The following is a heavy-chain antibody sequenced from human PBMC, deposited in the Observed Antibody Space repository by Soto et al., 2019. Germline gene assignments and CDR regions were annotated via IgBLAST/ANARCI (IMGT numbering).Heavy chain of an antibody. J-gene: IGHJ4*02. D-gene: IGHD2-15*01. Sequence: SETLSLTCAFYGGSFSGYYWSWIRQPPGKGLEWIGEINHSGSTNYNPSLKSRVTISVDTSKNQFSLKLSSVTAADTAVYYCARVRSLGYCSGGSCLTHFDYWGQGTLVTVSS. V-gene: IGHV4-34*01. CDR1: GGSFSGYY. CDR2: INHSGST. CDR3: ARVRSLGYCSGGSCLTHFDY.